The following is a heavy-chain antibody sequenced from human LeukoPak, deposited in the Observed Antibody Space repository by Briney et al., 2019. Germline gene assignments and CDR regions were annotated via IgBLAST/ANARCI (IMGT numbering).Heavy chain of an antibody. CDR1: GYPISSGYY. D-gene: IGHD6-13*01. J-gene: IGHJ4*02. CDR2: IYHSGST. V-gene: IGHV4-38-2*02. CDR3: AREQQPVPPDY. Sequence: SETLSLTCAVSGYPISSGYYWGWIRQPPGKGLEWIGSIYHSGSTYYNPSLKSRVTISVDTSKNQFSLKLSSVTAADTAVYYCAREQQPVPPDYWGQGTLVTVSS.